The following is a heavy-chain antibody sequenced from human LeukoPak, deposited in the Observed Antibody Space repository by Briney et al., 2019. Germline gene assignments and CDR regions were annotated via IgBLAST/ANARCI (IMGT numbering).Heavy chain of an antibody. CDR3: VVYKYILSWSAFDF. D-gene: IGHD6-13*01. CDR1: GFTSTTAW. J-gene: IGHJ3*01. V-gene: IGHV3-7*01. CDR2: IRQDGSDK. Sequence: GSLRLSCAMSGFTSTTAWMTWVRQAPGKGLEWVADIRQDGSDKYYVDSVKGRFIISRDNAKKSVSLHMNNLRVEDKAVYYCVVYKYILSWSAFDFWGRGTMVTVSS.